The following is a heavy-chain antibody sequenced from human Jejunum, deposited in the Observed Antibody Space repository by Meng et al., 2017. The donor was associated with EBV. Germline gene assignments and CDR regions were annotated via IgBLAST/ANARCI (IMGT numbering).Heavy chain of an antibody. J-gene: IGHJ4*02. V-gene: IGHV3-11*06. D-gene: IGHD3-3*01. Sequence: QVELVESGGGLVKPGGSLRLSCAASGFTFSDHYMRWIRQAAGKGLEWVSYADSVKGRFTVSRDDSKNSVYLQMNSLTPEDTAVYYCAKDKGVRSIDYWGQGTLVTVSS. CDR3: AKDKGVRSIDY. CDR1: GFTFSDHY.